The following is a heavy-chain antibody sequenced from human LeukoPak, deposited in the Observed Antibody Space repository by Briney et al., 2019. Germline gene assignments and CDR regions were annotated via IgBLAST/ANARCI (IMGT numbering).Heavy chain of an antibody. CDR1: GFTFSTYA. Sequence: GGSLRLSCAASGFTFSTYAMSWVRQTPGKGLEWVSGISGSGDSTFYADSVKGRFTISRDNSRNTLYLQMSSLRPEDTAVYYCTKWSGFGDDWGQGTLVTVSS. V-gene: IGHV3-23*01. J-gene: IGHJ4*02. CDR3: TKWSGFGDD. D-gene: IGHD3-10*01. CDR2: ISGSGDST.